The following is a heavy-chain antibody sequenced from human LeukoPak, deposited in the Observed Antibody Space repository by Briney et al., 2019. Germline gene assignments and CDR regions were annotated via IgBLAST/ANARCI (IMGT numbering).Heavy chain of an antibody. Sequence: GRSLRLSCAASGFTFSSYGMHWVRQAPGKGLEWVAVIWYDGSNKYYADSVKGRFTISRDNSKNTLYLQMNSLRAEDTAVYYCARGWSGYSRSWKGYFDYWGQGTLVTVSS. J-gene: IGHJ4*02. CDR1: GFTFSSYG. CDR3: ARGWSGYSRSWKGYFDY. V-gene: IGHV3-33*01. CDR2: IWYDGSNK. D-gene: IGHD6-13*01.